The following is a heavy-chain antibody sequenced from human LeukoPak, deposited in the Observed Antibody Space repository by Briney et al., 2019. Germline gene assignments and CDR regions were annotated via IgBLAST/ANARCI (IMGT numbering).Heavy chain of an antibody. Sequence: GGSLRLSCVGSGFTFSNKWMTWVRQAPGKGPEWVATIKKDGSQTYYVDSVKGRFTISRDNAQNSLYLQMNGLRVEDTAIYSCERVGWEILNLHFDPWGQGTLVTVSS. J-gene: IGHJ5*02. D-gene: IGHD1-14*01. V-gene: IGHV3-7*03. CDR1: GFTFSNKW. CDR3: ERVGWEILNLHFDP. CDR2: IKKDGSQT.